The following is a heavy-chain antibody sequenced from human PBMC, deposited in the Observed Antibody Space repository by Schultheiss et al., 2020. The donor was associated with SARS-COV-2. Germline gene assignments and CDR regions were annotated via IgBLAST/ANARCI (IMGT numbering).Heavy chain of an antibody. CDR3: ATGVGATTDAFAI. CDR2: IYYSGST. D-gene: IGHD1-26*01. CDR1: GGSISSGSYY. V-gene: IGHV4-30-4*01. Sequence: SETLSLTCTVSGGSISSGSYYWSWIRQPPGKGLEWIGYIYYSGSTYYNPSLKSRVTVSADLSKNQFSLRLSSVTAADTAVYYCATGVGATTDAFAIWGQGTMVTVSS. J-gene: IGHJ3*02.